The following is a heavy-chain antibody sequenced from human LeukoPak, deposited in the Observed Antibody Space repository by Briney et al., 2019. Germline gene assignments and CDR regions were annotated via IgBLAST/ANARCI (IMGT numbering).Heavy chain of an antibody. Sequence: SETLSLTCTVSGGSISSGSYYWSWIRQPAGMGLEWIGRIYTSGSTNYSPSLKSRVTISVDTSKNQFSLKLSSVTAADTAVYYCASGSYGYDDYWGQGTLVTVSS. J-gene: IGHJ4*02. CDR1: GGSISSGSYY. V-gene: IGHV4-61*02. D-gene: IGHD1-26*01. CDR2: IYTSGST. CDR3: ASGSYGYDDY.